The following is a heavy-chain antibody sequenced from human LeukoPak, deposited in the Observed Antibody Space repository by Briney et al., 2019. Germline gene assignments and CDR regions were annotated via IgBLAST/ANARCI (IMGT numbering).Heavy chain of an antibody. V-gene: IGHV4-39*01. J-gene: IGHJ4*02. CDR3: VRDSVWGYYFDY. Sequence: SETLSLTCTVSGGSISSSSYYWGWIRQPPGKGLEWIGSIYYSGSTYYNPSLKSRVTISVDTSKNQFSLKLSSVTAADTAVYYCVRDSVWGYYFDYWGQGTLVTVSS. D-gene: IGHD3-16*01. CDR1: GGSISSSSYY. CDR2: IYYSGST.